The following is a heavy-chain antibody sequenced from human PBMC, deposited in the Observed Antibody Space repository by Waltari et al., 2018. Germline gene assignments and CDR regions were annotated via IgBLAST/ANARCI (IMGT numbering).Heavy chain of an antibody. V-gene: IGHV1-8*01. CDR1: GDTFTNSE. CDR2: MNPKSGNI. D-gene: IGHD1-26*01. Sequence: QVQLVQSGAEVKKPGASVKVSCKASGDTFTNSEITWGRQAPGQGLVGMGWMNPKSGNIGYAQKFLGRVTTTMDISINTAYMELSRLTSEDTAVYYCAAEKWERQGGYYYFGMDVWGQGTTVTVSS. CDR3: AAEKWERQGGYYYFGMDV. J-gene: IGHJ6*02.